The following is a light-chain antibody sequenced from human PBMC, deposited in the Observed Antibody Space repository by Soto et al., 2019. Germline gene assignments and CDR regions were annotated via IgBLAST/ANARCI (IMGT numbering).Light chain of an antibody. CDR2: GAS. J-gene: IGKJ1*01. CDR1: HTISNNY. CDR3: QQSGDSPQT. V-gene: IGKV3-20*01. Sequence: EIVLTQSPGTLSLSPGDAATLSCRASHTISNNYVAWYQQKAGQAPRLLIYGASRRATGIPDRFSGSGSGTDFTLSVSRLEPEDFAMYYCQQSGDSPQTFGQGTKVDIK.